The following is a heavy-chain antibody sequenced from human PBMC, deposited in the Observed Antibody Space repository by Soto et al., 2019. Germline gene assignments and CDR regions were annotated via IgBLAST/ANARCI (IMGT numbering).Heavy chain of an antibody. CDR3: ARESIAAAGDPWFDP. Sequence: ASVKVSCKASGYTFTSYGISWVRQAPGQGLEWMGWNRTYNCNTNYAQKLQGRVPITTDTSTSTAYMELRSLRSDATAVYYCARESIAAAGDPWFDPWGQGTLVTVSS. J-gene: IGHJ5*02. CDR1: GYTFTSYG. V-gene: IGHV1-18*01. CDR2: NRTYNCNT. D-gene: IGHD6-13*01.